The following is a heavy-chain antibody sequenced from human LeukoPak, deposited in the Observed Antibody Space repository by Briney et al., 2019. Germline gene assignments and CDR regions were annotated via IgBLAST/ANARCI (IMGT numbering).Heavy chain of an antibody. CDR1: GGSISSSSYY. D-gene: IGHD6-19*01. V-gene: IGHV4-39*07. Sequence: SETLSLTCTVSGGSISSSSYYWGWIRQPPGKGLEWIGSIYYSGSTYYNPSLKSRVTISVDTSKNQFSLKLSSVTAADTAVYYCARCEGSSGWYYFDYWGQGTLVTVSS. J-gene: IGHJ4*02. CDR2: IYYSGST. CDR3: ARCEGSSGWYYFDY.